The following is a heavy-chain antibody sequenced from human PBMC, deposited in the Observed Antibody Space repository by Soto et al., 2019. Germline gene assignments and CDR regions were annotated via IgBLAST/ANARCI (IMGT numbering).Heavy chain of an antibody. CDR2: MEQAGST. D-gene: IGHD3-16*01. CDR3: AKDVSSRRWFDP. Sequence: PSETLSLPWPVAGASIRSYHWSVLMQPAGTGLGWTGRMEQAGSTTCNPSLKSRVAISVVTSSSQIPLKMTSVTAADTAVYVCAKDVSSRRWFDPWGQGILVTVSS. V-gene: IGHV4-4*07. J-gene: IGHJ5*02. CDR1: GASIRSYH.